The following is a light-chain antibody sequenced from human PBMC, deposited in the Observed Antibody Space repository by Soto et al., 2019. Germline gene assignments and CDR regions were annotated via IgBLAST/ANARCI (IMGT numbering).Light chain of an antibody. J-gene: IGLJ1*01. CDR1: SSDVGGYNY. CDR3: SPYAGSSNV. Sequence: SALTQPPSASGSPGQSVAISCTGTSSDVGGYNYVSWYQQHPGKAPKLMIYEVNKWPSGLPDRFSGSKSGSTASLTVSGLQAEDEAEYYCSPYAGSSNVFGTGTKVTVL. CDR2: EVN. V-gene: IGLV2-8*01.